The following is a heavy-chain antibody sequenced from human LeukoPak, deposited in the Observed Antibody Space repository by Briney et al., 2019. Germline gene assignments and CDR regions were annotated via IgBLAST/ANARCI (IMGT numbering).Heavy chain of an antibody. Sequence: GGSLRLSCAASGFTFSSYAMHWVRQAPGKGLEWVAVISYDGTNKYYADSVKGRFTISRDNSKNTLHLQMNSLRPEDTAVCYCARETGGAVGSTDFDYWGQGTLVTVSS. CDR2: ISYDGTNK. CDR1: GFTFSSYA. J-gene: IGHJ4*02. V-gene: IGHV3-30-3*01. D-gene: IGHD4-17*01. CDR3: ARETGGAVGSTDFDY.